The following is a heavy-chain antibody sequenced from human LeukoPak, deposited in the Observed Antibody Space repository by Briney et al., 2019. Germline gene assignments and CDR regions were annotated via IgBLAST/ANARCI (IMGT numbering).Heavy chain of an antibody. Sequence: KPSETLSLTCTVSGGSISSSSYYWGWIRQPPGKGLEWIGSIYHSGSTYYNPSLKSRVTIAVETSKNQFSLKLSSVTAADKAVYYCARDQMAVYYDFWSGYWGALVYWGQGTLVTVSS. V-gene: IGHV4-39*07. D-gene: IGHD3-3*01. CDR3: ARDQMAVYYDFWSGYWGALVY. CDR1: GGSISSSSYY. CDR2: IYHSGST. J-gene: IGHJ4*02.